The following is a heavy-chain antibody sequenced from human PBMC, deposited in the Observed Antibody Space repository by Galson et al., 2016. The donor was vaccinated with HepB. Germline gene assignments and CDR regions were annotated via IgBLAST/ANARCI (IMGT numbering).Heavy chain of an antibody. CDR3: ARMLSDRSGFYYFDY. J-gene: IGHJ4*02. CDR1: GGSVSSGSSY. CDR2: MYNSGST. V-gene: IGHV4-61*01. Sequence: SETLSLTCTVSGGSVSSGSSYWSWIRQPPGKGLEWIGYMYNSGSTHYNPSLKSRVTISVDTSKNQFSLKQSSVTAADTAVYYCARMLSDRSGFYYFDYWGQGILVIVSS. D-gene: IGHD3-22*01.